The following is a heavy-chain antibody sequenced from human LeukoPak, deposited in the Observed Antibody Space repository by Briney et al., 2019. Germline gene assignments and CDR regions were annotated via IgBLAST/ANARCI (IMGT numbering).Heavy chain of an antibody. J-gene: IGHJ5*01. V-gene: IGHV3-33*01. Sequence: GALRLSFVASGFTFNKYGIHWVRRAPGKGVEWVAVIWNDGSNEYYADSVKGRLAISRDNDKNTVNLQMNSLRAEDTAVYYCARDGSGLAVRGWFDFWGQGTLVTVSS. CDR1: GFTFNKYG. D-gene: IGHD3-10*01. CDR3: ARDGSGLAVRGWFDF. CDR2: IWNDGSNE.